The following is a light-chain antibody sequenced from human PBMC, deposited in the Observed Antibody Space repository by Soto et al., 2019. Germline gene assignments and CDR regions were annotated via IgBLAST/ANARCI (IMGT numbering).Light chain of an antibody. V-gene: IGKV3-11*01. J-gene: IGKJ1*01. Sequence: EIVLPQSPTTLSLSPGERSTLSCRASQSVSSYLAWYQQKPGQAPRLLIYDASNRATGIPARFSGSGSGTEFTLTISSLQPDDFATYYCQQDNSYPWTFGQGTKVDI. CDR1: QSVSSY. CDR2: DAS. CDR3: QQDNSYPWT.